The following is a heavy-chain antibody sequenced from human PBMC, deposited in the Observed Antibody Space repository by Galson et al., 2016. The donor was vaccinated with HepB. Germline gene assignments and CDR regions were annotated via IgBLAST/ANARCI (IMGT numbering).Heavy chain of an antibody. CDR2: INTDGSIT. CDR1: GFTFSSYW. Sequence: SLRLSCAASGFTFSSYWIYWVRQAPGKGLVWVSRINTDGSITTYADSVRGRFTISRDNASHTVSRQVNSLRADDTAVYYCTRADVNRVASKVDSFDIWGQGTMVTVSS. CDR3: TRADVNRVASKVDSFDI. V-gene: IGHV3-74*01. J-gene: IGHJ3*02. D-gene: IGHD3-16*02.